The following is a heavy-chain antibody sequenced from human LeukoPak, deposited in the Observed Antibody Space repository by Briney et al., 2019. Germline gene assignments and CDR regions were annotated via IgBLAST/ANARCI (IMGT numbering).Heavy chain of an antibody. Sequence: NPSETLSLTCTVSGGSISSGDYYWGWIRQPPGKGLEWIGYIYYSGSTYYNPSLKSRVAISVDTFKNQFSLKLSSVTAADTAVYYCARSSMVHAFDIWGQGTMVTVSS. D-gene: IGHD3-10*01. J-gene: IGHJ3*02. CDR1: GGSISSGDYY. CDR3: ARSSMVHAFDI. V-gene: IGHV4-30-4*08. CDR2: IYYSGST.